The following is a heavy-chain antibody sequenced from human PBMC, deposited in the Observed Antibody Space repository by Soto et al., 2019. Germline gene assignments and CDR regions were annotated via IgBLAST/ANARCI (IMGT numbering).Heavy chain of an antibody. CDR2: ISGSGGST. Sequence: PGGSLRLSCASSGFTFISYAMSWVRQAPGKGLEWVSAISGSGGSTYYADSVKGRFTISRDNSKNTLYLQMNSLRAEDTAVYYCAKELKGSGAAAGPYWGQGTLVTVSS. CDR3: AKELKGSGAAAGPY. J-gene: IGHJ4*02. CDR1: GFTFISYA. D-gene: IGHD6-13*01. V-gene: IGHV3-23*01.